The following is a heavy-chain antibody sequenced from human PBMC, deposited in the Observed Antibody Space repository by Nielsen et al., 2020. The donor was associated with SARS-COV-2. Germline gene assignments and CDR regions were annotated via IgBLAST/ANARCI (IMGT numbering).Heavy chain of an antibody. Sequence: SATLSLTCTVSGGSISSSSFYWGWIRQPPGKGLEWIGSIYYSGSTYYNPSLKSRVTISVDTSKNQFSLKLSSVTAADTAVYFCARHGSLYATSGPWGQGTLVTVSS. CDR2: IYYSGST. J-gene: IGHJ4*02. D-gene: IGHD2-15*01. V-gene: IGHV4-39*01. CDR3: ARHGSLYATSGP. CDR1: GGSISSSSFY.